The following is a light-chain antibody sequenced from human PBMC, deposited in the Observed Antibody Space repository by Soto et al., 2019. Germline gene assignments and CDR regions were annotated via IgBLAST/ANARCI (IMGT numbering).Light chain of an antibody. Sequence: DIQMTQSPSSLSASVGDRVTITCWAGQSIRSHLNWYQQELGKAPKLLIYSASTLQSGVPSRFXXXXXXXXXXXXXXSLQPEDFATYYCQQSYSSPLTFGGGTKVEIK. CDR1: QSIRSH. CDR3: QQSYSSPLT. CDR2: SAS. J-gene: IGKJ4*01. V-gene: IGKV1-39*01.